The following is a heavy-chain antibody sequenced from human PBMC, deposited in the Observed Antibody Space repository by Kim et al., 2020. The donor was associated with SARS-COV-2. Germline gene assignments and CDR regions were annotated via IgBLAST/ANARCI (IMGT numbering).Heavy chain of an antibody. CDR1: GYTFTSYH. Sequence: ASVKVSCKASGYTFTSYHMHWVRQAPGQGLEWMGFINASGRSGSYPQKFQGRVTMTRDTSTSTVYMELSSLRSEDTAVYYCAREGPNTYYFDYWGQGTLVTVSS. D-gene: IGHD3-16*01. CDR3: AREGPNTYYFDY. V-gene: IGHV1-46*01. J-gene: IGHJ4*02. CDR2: INASGRSG.